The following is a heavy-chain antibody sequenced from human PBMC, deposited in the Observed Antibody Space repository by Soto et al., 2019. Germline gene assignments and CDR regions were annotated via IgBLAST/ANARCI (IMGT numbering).Heavy chain of an antibody. J-gene: IGHJ4*02. CDR3: ARDGYSGSSWYGRLDY. CDR2: ISYDGSNK. Sequence: QVQLVESGGGVVQPGRSLRLSCAASGFTFSSYAMHWVRQAPGKGLEWVAVISYDGSNKYYADSVKGRFTISRDNSKNTLYLQMNSLRAEDTTVYYCARDGYSGSSWYGRLDYWGQGTLVTVSS. D-gene: IGHD6-13*01. CDR1: GFTFSSYA. V-gene: IGHV3-30-3*01.